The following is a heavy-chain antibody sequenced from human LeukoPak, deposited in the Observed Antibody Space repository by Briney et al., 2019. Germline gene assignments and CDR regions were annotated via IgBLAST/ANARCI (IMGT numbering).Heavy chain of an antibody. D-gene: IGHD5-12*01. CDR3: ARGHEWVATIPVDY. J-gene: IGHJ4*02. V-gene: IGHV3-64*01. CDR2: ISSNGGST. CDR1: GFTFSSYA. Sequence: PGGSLRLSCAASGFTFSSYAMHWVRQAPGKGLEYVSAISSNGGSTYYANSVKGRFTISRDNSKNTLYLQMGSLRAEDMAVYYCARGHEWVATIPVDYWGQGTLVTVSS.